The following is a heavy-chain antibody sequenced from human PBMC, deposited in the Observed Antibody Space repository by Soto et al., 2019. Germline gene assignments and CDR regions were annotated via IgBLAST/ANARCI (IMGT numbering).Heavy chain of an antibody. CDR1: GYSFDIYW. CDR3: ARQGPIGTFGMDV. Sequence: ESLKISCKGLGYSFDIYWISWVRQMPGKGLESMGRINPRDSYISYNPSLQGHVTISADKCIRTAFLQWSSLKASDTATYFCARQGPIGTFGMDVWGQGTMVTVSS. D-gene: IGHD3-10*01. CDR2: INPRDSYI. J-gene: IGHJ6*02. V-gene: IGHV5-10-1*01.